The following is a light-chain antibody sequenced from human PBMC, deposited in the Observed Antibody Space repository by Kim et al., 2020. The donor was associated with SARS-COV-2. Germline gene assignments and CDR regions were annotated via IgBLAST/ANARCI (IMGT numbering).Light chain of an antibody. CDR1: QSISSY. J-gene: IGKJ4*01. CDR3: QQRNSWPQT. Sequence: EIVLTQSPATLSLSPGESATLSCRASQSISSYLAWYQQRPGQAPRLLIYDASNRATGIPARFSGSGSGTDFTLTISSLEPEDFALYYCQQRNSWPQTFGGGTTVEIK. V-gene: IGKV3-11*01. CDR2: DAS.